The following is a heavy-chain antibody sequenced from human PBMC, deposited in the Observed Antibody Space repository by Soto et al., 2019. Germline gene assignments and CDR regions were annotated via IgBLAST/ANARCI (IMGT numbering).Heavy chain of an antibody. CDR1: GFTFSSYA. V-gene: IGHV3-23*01. J-gene: IGHJ4*02. Sequence: HPGGSLRLSCAASGFTFSSYAMSWVRQAPGKGLEWVSAISGSGGSTYYADSVKGRFTISRDNSKNTLYLQMNSLRAEDTAVYYCAKDPTRPLWVWGYFDYWGQGTLVTVSS. CDR2: ISGSGGST. CDR3: AKDPTRPLWVWGYFDY. D-gene: IGHD3-16*01.